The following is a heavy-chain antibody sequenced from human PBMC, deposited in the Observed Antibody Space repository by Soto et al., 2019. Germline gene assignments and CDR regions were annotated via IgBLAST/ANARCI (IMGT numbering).Heavy chain of an antibody. J-gene: IGHJ6*02. Sequence: GESLKISCKGSGYSFTSYWISWVRQMPGKGLEWMGRIDPSDSYTNYSPSFQGHVTISADKSISTAYLQWSSLKASDTAMYYCASNYDILTGNYGMDVWGQGTTVTVSS. CDR2: IDPSDSYT. CDR1: GYSFTSYW. CDR3: ASNYDILTGNYGMDV. D-gene: IGHD3-9*01. V-gene: IGHV5-10-1*01.